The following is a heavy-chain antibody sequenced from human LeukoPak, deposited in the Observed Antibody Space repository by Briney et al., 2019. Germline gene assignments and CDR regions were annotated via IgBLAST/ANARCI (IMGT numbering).Heavy chain of an antibody. V-gene: IGHV1-2*02. J-gene: IGHJ6*03. D-gene: IGHD2-2*03. CDR2: INPNSGGT. CDR1: GYTFTGYY. CDR3: ASGYCSSTSCYSQYYYMDV. Sequence: ASVKVSCKASGYTFTGYYMHWVRQAPGQGLEWMGWINPNSGGTNYAQKFQGRVTMTRDTSISTAYMELSSLRSEDTAVYYCASGYCSSTSCYSQYYYMDVWGKGTTVTVSS.